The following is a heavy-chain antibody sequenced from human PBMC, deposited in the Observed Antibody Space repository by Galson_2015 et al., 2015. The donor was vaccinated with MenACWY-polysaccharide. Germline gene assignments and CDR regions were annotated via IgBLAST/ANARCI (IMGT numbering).Heavy chain of an antibody. J-gene: IGHJ6*02. Sequence: SLRLSCAASGFTFSSYAMHWVRQAPGKGLEWVEVLSYNGNNIYYADSEEGRFTISRDNFKSTLYLQMNSLSPEDTGVYYCARSYCDRTTCYGMDVWGQGTMLTVSS. D-gene: IGHD2-21*01. CDR3: ARSYCDRTTCYGMDV. CDR2: LSYNGNNI. CDR1: GFTFSSYA. V-gene: IGHV3-30-3*01.